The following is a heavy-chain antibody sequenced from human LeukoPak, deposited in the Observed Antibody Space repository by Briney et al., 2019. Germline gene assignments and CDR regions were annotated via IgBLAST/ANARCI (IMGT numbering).Heavy chain of an antibody. V-gene: IGHV1-18*01. CDR3: ARGRSGYPPYYFGY. J-gene: IGHJ4*02. Sequence: ASVKVSCKASGYTFTSYGISWVRQAPGQGLEWMGWISAYNVNTNYAQKLQGRVTMTTDTSTSTAYMELRSLRSDDTAVYYCARGRSGYPPYYFGYWGQGTLVTVSS. D-gene: IGHD3-22*01. CDR2: ISAYNVNT. CDR1: GYTFTSYG.